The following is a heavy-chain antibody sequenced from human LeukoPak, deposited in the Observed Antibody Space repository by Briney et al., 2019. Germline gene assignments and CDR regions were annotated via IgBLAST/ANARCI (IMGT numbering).Heavy chain of an antibody. Sequence: ASVKVSCKASGYTFINYYMHWVRQAPGQGLEWMGIVNPNDGSTSYAQKFQGRVTMTRETSTSTVYMELSGLIYDDTAVYYCARDPSHYYYTDVWGKGTTVTVSS. CDR1: GYTFINYY. V-gene: IGHV1-46*01. CDR3: ARDPSHYYYTDV. CDR2: VNPNDGST. J-gene: IGHJ6*03.